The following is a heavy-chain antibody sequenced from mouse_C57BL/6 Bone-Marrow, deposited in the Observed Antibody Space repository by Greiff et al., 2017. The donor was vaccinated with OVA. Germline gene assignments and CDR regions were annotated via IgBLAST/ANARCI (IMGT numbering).Heavy chain of an antibody. Sequence: EVKVVESGGGLVKPGGSLKLSCAASGFTFSSYAMSWVRQTPEKRLEWVATISDGGSYTYYPDNVKGRFTISRDNAKNNLYLQMSHLKSEDTAMYYCARSASPGIAYWGQGTLVTVSA. CDR1: GFTFSSYA. CDR3: ARSASPGIAY. V-gene: IGHV5-4*03. D-gene: IGHD6-1*01. CDR2: ISDGGSYT. J-gene: IGHJ3*01.